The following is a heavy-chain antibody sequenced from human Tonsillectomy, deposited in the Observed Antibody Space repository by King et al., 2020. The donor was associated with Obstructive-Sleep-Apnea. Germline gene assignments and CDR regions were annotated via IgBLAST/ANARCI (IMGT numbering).Heavy chain of an antibody. CDR1: GFTFDDYA. D-gene: IGHD1-26*01. Sequence: VQLVESGGGLVQPGRSLRLSCAASGFTFDDYAMHWVRQAPGKGLEWVSGISWNSGCIGYADSVKGRFTISRDNAKNSLYLQMNSLRAEDTALYYCAKDIRSSGSYFDYWGQGTLVTVSS. CDR2: ISWNSGCI. J-gene: IGHJ4*02. CDR3: AKDIRSSGSYFDY. V-gene: IGHV3-9*01.